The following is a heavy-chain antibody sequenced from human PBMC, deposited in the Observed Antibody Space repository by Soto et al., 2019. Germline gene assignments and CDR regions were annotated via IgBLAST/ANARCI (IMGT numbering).Heavy chain of an antibody. J-gene: IGHJ6*02. CDR1: GYIFSNYW. Sequence: EVQLVESGGGLVQPGGSLRLSCAASGYIFSNYWLHWVRQAPGKGLVWVSRVNSDGSSTTYADSVKGRFTISRDNAKNTLYLQMNSLRVEDTAVYYCGREGMDGAAADVWGQGTTVTVSS. D-gene: IGHD6-13*01. V-gene: IGHV3-74*01. CDR3: GREGMDGAAADV. CDR2: VNSDGSST.